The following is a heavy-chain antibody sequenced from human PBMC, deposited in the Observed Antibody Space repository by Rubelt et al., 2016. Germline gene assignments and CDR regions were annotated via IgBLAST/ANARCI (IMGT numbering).Heavy chain of an antibody. V-gene: IGHV4-34*01. CDR2: INHSGST. J-gene: IGHJ3*02. CDR3: ATSPKLEDAFDI. CDR1: GGSISGYY. Sequence: QVQLQESGPGLVKPSETLSLTCTVSGGSISGYYWSWIRQPPGKGLEWIGEINHSGSTNDNPSLKSRVTISVDTSKNQFSLKLSSVTAADTAVYYCATSPKLEDAFDIWGQGTMVTVSS. D-gene: IGHD3-10*01.